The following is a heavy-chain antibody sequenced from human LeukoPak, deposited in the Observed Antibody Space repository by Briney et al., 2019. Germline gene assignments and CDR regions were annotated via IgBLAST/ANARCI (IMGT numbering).Heavy chain of an antibody. CDR2: MNPNSGDT. J-gene: IGHJ5*02. V-gene: IGHV1-8*01. D-gene: IGHD6-13*01. CDR1: GYTFTSYD. Sequence: ASVKVSCKASGYTFTSYDIHWVRQATGQGLEWMGWMNPNSGDTGYAQKFQGRVTMTRDTSISTAYMELSSLRSEGTAVYYCARVPPYSTSWYIDAWGQGTLVTVSS. CDR3: ARVPPYSTSWYIDA.